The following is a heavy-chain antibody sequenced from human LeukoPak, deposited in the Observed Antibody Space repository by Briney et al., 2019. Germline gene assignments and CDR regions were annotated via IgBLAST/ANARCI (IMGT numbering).Heavy chain of an antibody. D-gene: IGHD3-10*01. CDR1: GGSFSGYY. J-gene: IGHJ4*02. CDR3: ARGPAPYYYGSGSSFDY. V-gene: IGHV4-34*01. CDR2: INHSGST. Sequence: SETLSLTCAVYGGSFSGYYWSWIRQPPGKGLEWIGEINHSGSTNYNPSLKSRVTISVDTSKNQFSLKLSSVTAADTAVYYCARGPAPYYYGSGSSFDYWGQGTLVTVSS.